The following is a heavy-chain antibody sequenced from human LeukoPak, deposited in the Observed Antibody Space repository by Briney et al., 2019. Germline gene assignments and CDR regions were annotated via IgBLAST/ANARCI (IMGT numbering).Heavy chain of an antibody. CDR2: IRSKAYGGTT. J-gene: IGHJ4*02. D-gene: IGHD3-10*01. V-gene: IGHV3-49*03. CDR3: TGEYYGSGSYLIGDY. CDR1: GFTFGDYA. Sequence: GGSLRLSCTASGFTFGDYAMSWFRQAPGKGLEWVGFIRSKAYGGTTEYAASVKGRFTISRDDSKSIAYLQMNSLKTEDTAVYYCTGEYYGSGSYLIGDYWGQGTLVTVSS.